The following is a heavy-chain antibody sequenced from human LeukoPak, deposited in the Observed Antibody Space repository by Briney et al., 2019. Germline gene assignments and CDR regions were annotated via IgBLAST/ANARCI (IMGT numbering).Heavy chain of an antibody. CDR3: ARQERGYDGSGHRAFDI. Sequence: SSETLSLTCAVSSGSISSSSYHWGWIRQPPGKGLEWIGSIYYSGSTCYNPSLKSRVTLSVDTSKNQFSLKLRSVTAADTAVFYCARQERGYDGSGHRAFDIWGQGTMVTISS. CDR1: SGSISSSSYH. V-gene: IGHV4-39*01. J-gene: IGHJ3*02. D-gene: IGHD3-22*01. CDR2: IYYSGST.